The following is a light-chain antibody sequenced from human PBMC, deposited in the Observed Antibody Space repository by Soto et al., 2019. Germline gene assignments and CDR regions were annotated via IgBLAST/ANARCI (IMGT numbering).Light chain of an antibody. CDR1: QSVLYKSNKNNS. CDR2: WAS. V-gene: IGKV4-1*01. J-gene: IGKJ2*01. CDR3: QHDYDPPYA. Sequence: DIVMTQSPDSLAVSLGERATINCKSSQSVLYKSNKNNSLTWYQQKPGQPPKLLISWASTREPGVPDRISGSGSGTDFTLTINNVQAEDVAVYYCQHDYDPPYAFGQGTKLEIK.